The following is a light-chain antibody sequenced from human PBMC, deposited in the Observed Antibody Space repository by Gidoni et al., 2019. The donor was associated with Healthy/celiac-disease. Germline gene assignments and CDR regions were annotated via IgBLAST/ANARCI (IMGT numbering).Light chain of an antibody. CDR3: QQYGSSVRT. CDR2: GAS. Sequence: EIVLTQSPGTLSLSPGERATLSCRASQSVSSSYLAWYQQKPGQAPRLLTYGASSRATCIPDRLSGSGSGTDFTLTISRLETEDFAVYYCQQYGSSVRTFGQGTKLEIK. V-gene: IGKV3-20*01. J-gene: IGKJ1*01. CDR1: QSVSSSY.